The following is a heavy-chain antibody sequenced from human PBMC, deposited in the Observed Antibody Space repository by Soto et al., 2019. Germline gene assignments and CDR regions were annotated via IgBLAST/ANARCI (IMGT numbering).Heavy chain of an antibody. V-gene: IGHV4-59*01. CDR2: IYYSGST. Sequence: PSETLSLTCTVSGGSISSYYWSWIRQPPGKGLEWIGYIYYSGSTNYNPSLRSRVTISVDTSKNQFSLKLSSVPAADTAVYYCEGDRSFDYWGQGTLVTVSS. CDR3: EGDRSFDY. J-gene: IGHJ4*02. CDR1: GGSISSYY.